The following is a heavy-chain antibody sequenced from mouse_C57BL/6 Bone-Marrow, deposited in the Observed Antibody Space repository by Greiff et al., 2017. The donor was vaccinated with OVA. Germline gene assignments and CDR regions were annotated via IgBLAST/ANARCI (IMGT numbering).Heavy chain of an antibody. Sequence: EVKVVESGGGLVKPGGSLKLSCAASGFTFSSYAMSWVRQTPEKRLAWVATISDGGSYTSYPDNVKGRFTISRDNAKNNLYLQMSHLKSEDTAMYYCARDGLHYYGSSYDWYFDVWGTGTTVTVSS. J-gene: IGHJ1*03. CDR1: GFTFSSYA. V-gene: IGHV5-4*01. CDR2: ISDGGSYT. D-gene: IGHD1-1*01. CDR3: ARDGLHYYGSSYDWYFDV.